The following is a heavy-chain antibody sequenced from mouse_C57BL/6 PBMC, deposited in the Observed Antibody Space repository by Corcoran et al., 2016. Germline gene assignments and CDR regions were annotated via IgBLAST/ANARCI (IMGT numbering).Heavy chain of an antibody. Sequence: EVQLQQSGPELVKPGASVKISCTASGYSFTDYYMNWVKQSHGKSLEWIGDINPNNGGTSYNQQFKGKATLTVDKTSSTAYMELRSLTSEYSAVYYCARPGTGVAYWGQGTLVTVSA. D-gene: IGHD4-1*01. V-gene: IGHV1-26*01. CDR1: GYSFTDYY. CDR3: ARPGTGVAY. CDR2: INPNNGGT. J-gene: IGHJ3*01.